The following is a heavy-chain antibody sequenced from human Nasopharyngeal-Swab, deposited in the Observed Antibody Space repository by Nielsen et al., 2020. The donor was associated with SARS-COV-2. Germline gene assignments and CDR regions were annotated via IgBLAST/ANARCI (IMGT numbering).Heavy chain of an antibody. CDR3: VGSSWYGDYYYYYGMDV. D-gene: IGHD6-13*01. CDR2: IYYSGST. V-gene: IGHV4-39*07. J-gene: IGHJ6*02. CDR1: GGSISSSSYY. Sequence: SETLSLTCTVSGGSISSSSYYWGWIRQPPGKGLEWIGSIYYSGSTYYNPSLKSRVTISVDTSMNQFSLKLSSVTAADTAVYYCVGSSWYGDYYYYYGMDVWGQGTTVTVSS.